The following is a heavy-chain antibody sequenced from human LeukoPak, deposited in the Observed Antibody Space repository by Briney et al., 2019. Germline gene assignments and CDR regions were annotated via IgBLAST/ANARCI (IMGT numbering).Heavy chain of an antibody. CDR3: ARDLPSGWGFDI. CDR2: INSNSVGA. D-gene: IGHD6-19*01. Sequence: ASVKVSCKASGYTFTGYYMHWVRQAPGQGLEWMGRINSNSVGANYAQKFQSSVTMTRDTSISTAYMELSRLRSDETAVYYCARDLPSGWGFDIWGQGTMATVSS. V-gene: IGHV1-2*06. CDR1: GYTFTGYY. J-gene: IGHJ3*02.